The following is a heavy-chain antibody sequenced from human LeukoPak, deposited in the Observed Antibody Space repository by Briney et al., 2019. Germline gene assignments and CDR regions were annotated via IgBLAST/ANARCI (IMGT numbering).Heavy chain of an antibody. V-gene: IGHV3-23*01. CDR1: GFIFSNYA. Sequence: GGSLRLSCAAFGFIFSNYAMIWVRQAPGKGLEWVSDISGSGISTNYADSVKGRFTISRDNSKNTLYLQMNSLRAEDTAVYYCATGSSGWYQVDYWGQGTLVTVSS. CDR2: ISGSGIST. D-gene: IGHD6-19*01. J-gene: IGHJ4*02. CDR3: ATGSSGWYQVDY.